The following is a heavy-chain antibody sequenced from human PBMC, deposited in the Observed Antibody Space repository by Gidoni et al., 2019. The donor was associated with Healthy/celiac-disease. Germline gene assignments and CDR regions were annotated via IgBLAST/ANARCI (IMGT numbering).Heavy chain of an antibody. CDR1: GYTFTSYG. V-gene: IGHV1-18*01. CDR2: ISAYNGNT. J-gene: IGHJ4*02. D-gene: IGHD3-10*01. Sequence: QVQLVQSGAEVKKPVASVKFSCKASGYTFTSYGISWVRQAPGHGLEWMGWISAYNGNTNYAQKLQGRVTMTTDTSTSTAYMELRSLRSDDTAVYYWAREFPYGSGSYYLDYWGQGTLVTVSS. CDR3: AREFPYGSGSYYLDY.